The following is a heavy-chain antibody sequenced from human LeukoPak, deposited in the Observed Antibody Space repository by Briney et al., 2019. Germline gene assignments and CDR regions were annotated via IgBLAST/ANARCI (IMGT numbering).Heavy chain of an antibody. V-gene: IGHV3-23*01. J-gene: IGHJ5*02. D-gene: IGHD1-26*01. CDR3: VKDYEASGSYPNWFDP. CDR1: GFTFSSYA. CDR2: MSASGGST. Sequence: GGSLRLSCAASGFTFSSYAMSWVRQAPGKGLEWVSAMSASGGSTYYADSVKGRFTISRDNSKNTLYLQMNSLRAEDTAVYYCVKDYEASGSYPNWFDPWGQGTLVTVSS.